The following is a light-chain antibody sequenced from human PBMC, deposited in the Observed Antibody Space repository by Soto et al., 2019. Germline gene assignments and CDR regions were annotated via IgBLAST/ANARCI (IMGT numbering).Light chain of an antibody. V-gene: IGKV1-27*01. CDR2: AAS. CDR1: QGVSNY. J-gene: IGKJ3*01. CDR3: QKYNSAPLFT. Sequence: DIQMTQSPSSLSASVGDRVTITCRASQGVSNYLAWYQQKPGKVPKLLIYAASTLQSGVPSRFSGSGSGTDFTITVSSLQPEDVATYYCQKYNSAPLFTFGPGTKVDLK.